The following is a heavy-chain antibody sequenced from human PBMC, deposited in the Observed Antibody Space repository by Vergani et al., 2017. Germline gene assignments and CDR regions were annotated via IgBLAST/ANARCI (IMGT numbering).Heavy chain of an antibody. J-gene: IGHJ4*02. Sequence: VQLVQSGAEVKKPGESLKISCKGSGYSFTSYWIGWVRQMPGTGLEWMGIIYPGDSDTRYSQSFQGQVTISADKSIITAYLQWSSLKASDTAMYYCARHREWFRGPRDIDYWGQGTLVTVSS. CDR2: IYPGDSDT. D-gene: IGHD3-3*01. CDR1: GYSFTSYW. CDR3: ARHREWFRGPRDIDY. V-gene: IGHV5-51*01.